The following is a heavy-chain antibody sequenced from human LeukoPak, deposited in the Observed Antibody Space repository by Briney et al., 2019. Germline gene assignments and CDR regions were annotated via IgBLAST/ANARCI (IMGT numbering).Heavy chain of an antibody. CDR3: ARGVRYYDSTGYYDY. V-gene: IGHV3-21*01. D-gene: IGHD3-22*01. Sequence: KPGGSLRLSCAASGFNFSSYSMNWVRQAPGKGLEWVSSISSSSSYIYYADSVKGRFTISRDNAKNSLYLQMNSLRAEDTAVYYCARGVRYYDSTGYYDYWGQGTLVTVSS. CDR1: GFNFSSYS. J-gene: IGHJ4*02. CDR2: ISSSSSYI.